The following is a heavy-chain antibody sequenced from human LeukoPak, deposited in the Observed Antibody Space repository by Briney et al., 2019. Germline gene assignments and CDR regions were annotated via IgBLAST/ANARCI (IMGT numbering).Heavy chain of an antibody. CDR2: IYYSGST. D-gene: IGHD3-16*01. CDR3: AGFWGVMGYYYGMDV. Sequence: SEALSLTCTVSGGSISSSSYYWGWIRQPPGKVLEWIGSIYYSGSTYYNPSLKSRVTISVDTSKNQFSLKLTSVTAADTAVYYCAGFWGVMGYYYGMDVWGQGTTVTVSS. CDR1: GGSISSSSYY. V-gene: IGHV4-39*01. J-gene: IGHJ6*02.